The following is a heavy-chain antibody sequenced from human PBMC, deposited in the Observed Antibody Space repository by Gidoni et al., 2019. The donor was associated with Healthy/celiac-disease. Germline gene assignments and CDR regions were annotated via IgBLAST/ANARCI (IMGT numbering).Heavy chain of an antibody. CDR3: AKVGGSVDY. D-gene: IGHD1-26*01. CDR2: ISYDGSNK. CDR1: GFTFSSYG. V-gene: IGHV3-30*18. Sequence: QVQLVESGGGVVQPGRSLRLPCAASGFTFSSYGMHWVRQAPGKGLEWVAVISYDGSNKYYADSVKGRFTISRDNSKNTLYLQMNSLRAEDTAVYYCAKVGGSVDYWGQGTLVTVSS. J-gene: IGHJ4*02.